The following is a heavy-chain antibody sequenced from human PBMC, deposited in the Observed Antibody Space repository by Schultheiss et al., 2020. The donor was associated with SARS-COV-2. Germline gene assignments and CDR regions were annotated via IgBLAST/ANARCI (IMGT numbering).Heavy chain of an antibody. V-gene: IGHV3-23*01. CDR2: ISGSGGST. CDR1: GFTFSSYA. Sequence: GGSLRLSCAASGFTFSSYAMSWVRQAPGKGLEWVSAISGSGGSTYYADSVKGRFTISRDNSKNTLYLQMNSLRAEDTALYYCAKDMAPWCSSTSCLGLNWFDPWGQGTLVTVSS. CDR3: AKDMAPWCSSTSCLGLNWFDP. J-gene: IGHJ5*02. D-gene: IGHD2-2*01.